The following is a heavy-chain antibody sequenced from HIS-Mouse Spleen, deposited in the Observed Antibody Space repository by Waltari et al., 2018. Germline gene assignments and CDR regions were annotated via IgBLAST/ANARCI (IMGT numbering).Heavy chain of an antibody. CDR2: INPNRGGP. CDR3: ARDYYGSGSYYYYYGMDV. V-gene: IGHV1-2*02. D-gene: IGHD3-10*01. Sequence: QVQLVQSGAEVKKPGASVKVSCKASGYTFTGYYLHWVRQAPGQGLEWMGWINPNRGGPNYAQKFQGRVTMTRDTSSITAYMELSRLRSDDTAVYYCARDYYGSGSYYYYYGMDVWGQGTTVTVSS. CDR1: GYTFTGYY. J-gene: IGHJ6*02.